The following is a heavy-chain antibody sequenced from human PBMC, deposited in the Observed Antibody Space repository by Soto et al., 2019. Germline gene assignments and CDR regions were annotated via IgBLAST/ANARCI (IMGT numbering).Heavy chain of an antibody. CDR2: ISGSGGST. CDR3: AKDGIYDSSGYP. Sequence: VGSLRLSCAASGFTFSSYAMSWVRQAPGKGLEWVSAISGSGGSTYYADSVKGRFTISRDNSKNTLYLQMNSLRAEDTAVYYCAKDGIYDSSGYPWGQGTLVTVSS. J-gene: IGHJ5*02. D-gene: IGHD3-22*01. V-gene: IGHV3-23*01. CDR1: GFTFSSYA.